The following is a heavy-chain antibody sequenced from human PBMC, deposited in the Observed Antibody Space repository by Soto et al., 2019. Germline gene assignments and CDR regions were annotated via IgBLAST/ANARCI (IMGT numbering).Heavy chain of an antibody. D-gene: IGHD2-21*02. V-gene: IGHV4-31*03. CDR3: ASSSVVTAIPYYFDY. J-gene: IGHJ4*02. Sequence: SETLSLTCTVSGGSISSGGYYWSWIRQHPGKGLEWIGYIYYSGSTYYNPSLKSRVTISVDTSKNQFSLKLSSVTAADTAVYYCASSSVVTAIPYYFDYWGQGTLVTVSS. CDR2: IYYSGST. CDR1: GGSISSGGYY.